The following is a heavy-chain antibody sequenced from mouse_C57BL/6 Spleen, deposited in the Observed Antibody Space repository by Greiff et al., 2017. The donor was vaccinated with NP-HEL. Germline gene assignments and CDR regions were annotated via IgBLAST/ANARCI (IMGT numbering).Heavy chain of an antibody. D-gene: IGHD2-1*01. J-gene: IGHJ2*01. CDR1: GYAFSSYW. Sequence: VQLQQSGAELVKPGASVKISCKASGYAFSSYWMNWVKQRPGKGLEWIGQIYPGDGDTNYNGKFKGKATLTADKSSSTAYMQLSSLTSEDSAVYFCARDGNYVDFDYWGQGTTLTVSS. V-gene: IGHV1-80*01. CDR2: IYPGDGDT. CDR3: ARDGNYVDFDY.